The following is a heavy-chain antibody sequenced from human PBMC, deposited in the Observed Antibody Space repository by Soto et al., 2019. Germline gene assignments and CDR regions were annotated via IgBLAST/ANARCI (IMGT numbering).Heavy chain of an antibody. J-gene: IGHJ4*02. Sequence: LRLSCAASGFTFSSYGMHWVRQAPGKGLEWVAVISYDGSNKYYADSVKGRFTISRDNSKNTLYLQMNSLRAEDTAVYYCAKDAGIRFLEWLSTLDYWGQGTLVTVSS. CDR1: GFTFSSYG. V-gene: IGHV3-30*18. CDR2: ISYDGSNK. CDR3: AKDAGIRFLEWLSTLDY. D-gene: IGHD3-3*01.